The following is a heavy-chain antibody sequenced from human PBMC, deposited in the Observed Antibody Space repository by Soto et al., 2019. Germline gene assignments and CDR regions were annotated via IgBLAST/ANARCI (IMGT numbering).Heavy chain of an antibody. CDR3: AKSGSSGWYGWFDP. Sequence: QITLKESGPTLVKPTQTLTLTCIFSGFSLRTSGVDVGWIRQPPGKALEWLGFIYWNDDKRYSPSLKSRLTITKDSSKNQVVLTMTNMDPVDTATYYCAKSGSSGWYGWFDPWGQGTLVTVSS. V-gene: IGHV2-5*01. CDR2: IYWNDDK. J-gene: IGHJ5*02. D-gene: IGHD6-19*01. CDR1: GFSLRTSGVD.